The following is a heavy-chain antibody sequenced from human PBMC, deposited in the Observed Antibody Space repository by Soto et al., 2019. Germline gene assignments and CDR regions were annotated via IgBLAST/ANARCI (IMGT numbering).Heavy chain of an antibody. Sequence: QVQLVESGGGVVQPGRSLRLSCAASGFTFSSYAMHWVRRAPGKGLEWVAAVSHDGKSGFYADSVSGRFTVSRDNSNNLVYLQMARLRPEATALFYCARLDKFNGGWSWGQGTAVTVSS. CDR1: GFTFSSYA. V-gene: IGHV3-30*14. CDR3: ARLDKFNGGWS. CDR2: VSHDGKSG. J-gene: IGHJ4*02. D-gene: IGHD6-19*01.